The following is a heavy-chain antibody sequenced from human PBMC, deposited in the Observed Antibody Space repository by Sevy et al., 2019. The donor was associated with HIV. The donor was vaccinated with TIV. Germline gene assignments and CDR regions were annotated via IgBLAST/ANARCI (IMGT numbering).Heavy chain of an antibody. D-gene: IGHD3-22*01. CDR3: ARGGSYYYDSSGTDALDI. Sequence: GGSLRLSCAASGFTFSNYWMHWVRQAPGKGLVWVSRINSDGSSTRYADFVKGRFTISRDNAKNRLYLQMNSLRAEDTALYYCARGGSYYYDSSGTDALDIWGQGTMVTVSS. CDR2: INSDGSST. V-gene: IGHV3-74*01. J-gene: IGHJ3*02. CDR1: GFTFSNYW.